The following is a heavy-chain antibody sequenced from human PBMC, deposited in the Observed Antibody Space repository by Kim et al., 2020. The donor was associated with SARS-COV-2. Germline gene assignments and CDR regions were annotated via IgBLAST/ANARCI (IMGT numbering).Heavy chain of an antibody. Sequence: ASVKVSCKASGYTFTSYAMNWVRQAPGQGLEWMGWINTNTGNPTYAQGFTGRFVFSLDTSVCTAYLQISSLKAEDTAVYYCARGRESWFGEFDGMDVWGQGTTVTVSS. CDR3: ARGRESWFGEFDGMDV. CDR1: GYTFTSYA. D-gene: IGHD3-10*01. V-gene: IGHV7-4-1*02. CDR2: INTNTGNP. J-gene: IGHJ6*02.